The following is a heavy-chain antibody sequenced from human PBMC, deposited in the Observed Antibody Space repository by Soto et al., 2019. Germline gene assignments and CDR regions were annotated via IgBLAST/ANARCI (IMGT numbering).Heavy chain of an antibody. CDR2: IIPIFGTA. D-gene: IGHD3-3*01. CDR3: ARKLEWLFDAFDL. J-gene: IGHJ3*01. Sequence: GASVKVSCKASGGTFSSYAISWVRQAPGQGLEWMGGIIPIFGTANYAQKFQGRVTITADKSTSTAYMELSSLRSEDTAVYYCARKLEWLFDAFDLWGQGTMVTVSS. CDR1: GGTFSSYA. V-gene: IGHV1-69*06.